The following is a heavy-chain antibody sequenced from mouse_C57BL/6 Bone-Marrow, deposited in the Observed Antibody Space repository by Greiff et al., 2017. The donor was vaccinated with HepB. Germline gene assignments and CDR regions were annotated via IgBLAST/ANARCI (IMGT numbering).Heavy chain of an antibody. CDR3: ARDYPYSNYEGYYYAMYY. Sequence: QVQLQQSGAELVMPGASVKLSCKASGYTFTSYWMHWVKQRPGQGLEWIGEIDPSDSYTNYNQKFKGKSTLTVDKSSSTAYMQLSSLTSEDSAVYYCARDYPYSNYEGYYYAMYYWGQGTSVTVSS. D-gene: IGHD2-5*01. J-gene: IGHJ4*01. CDR2: IDPSDSYT. CDR1: GYTFTSYW. V-gene: IGHV1-69*01.